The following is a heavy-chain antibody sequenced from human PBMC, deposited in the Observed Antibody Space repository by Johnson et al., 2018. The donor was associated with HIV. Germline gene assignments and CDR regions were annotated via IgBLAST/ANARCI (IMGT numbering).Heavy chain of an antibody. J-gene: IGHJ3*02. V-gene: IGHV3-23*04. CDR2: ISGSGGST. CDR3: AREGKDAFDI. Sequence: VQLVESGGGLVQPGGSLRLSCATSGFTFSGYAMSWVRQAPGKGLDWVSTISGSGGSTYSADSVKGRFTISRDNSENTLYLQMNSLRAEDTAVYYCAREGKDAFDIWGQGTMVIVSS. D-gene: IGHD3-10*01. CDR1: GFTFSGYA.